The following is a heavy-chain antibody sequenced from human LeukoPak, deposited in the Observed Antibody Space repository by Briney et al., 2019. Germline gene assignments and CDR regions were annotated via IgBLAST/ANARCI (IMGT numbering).Heavy chain of an antibody. CDR3: ARVPYYDFWSGSYIGGLDY. D-gene: IGHD3-3*01. CDR2: INHSGST. J-gene: IGHJ4*02. CDR1: GGSFSGYY. V-gene: IGHV4-34*01. Sequence: SETLSLTCAVYGGSFSGYYWSWIRQPPGKGLEWIGEINHSGSTNYNPSLKSRVTVSVDTSKNQFSLKLSSVTAADTAVYYCARVPYYDFWSGSYIGGLDYWGQGTLVTVSS.